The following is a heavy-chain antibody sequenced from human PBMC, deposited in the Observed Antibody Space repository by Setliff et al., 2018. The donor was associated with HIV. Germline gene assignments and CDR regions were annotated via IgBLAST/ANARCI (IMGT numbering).Heavy chain of an antibody. J-gene: IGHJ4*02. V-gene: IGHV1-2*06. CDR2: INPDSRGT. Sequence: ASVKVSCKTSGYAFTDYSIHWVRQAPGQGLEWVGRINPDSRGTNYAQTFQGRVTMTRDTSVSTVYMELSRLKSDDTAVFYCARGVKGIATTGKYYFDYWGQGTLVTVSS. CDR1: GYAFTDYS. CDR3: ARGVKGIATTGKYYFDY. D-gene: IGHD6-13*01.